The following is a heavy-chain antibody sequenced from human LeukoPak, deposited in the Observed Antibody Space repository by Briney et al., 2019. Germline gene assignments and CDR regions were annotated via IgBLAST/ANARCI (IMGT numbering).Heavy chain of an antibody. J-gene: IGHJ4*02. CDR1: GFTFSDYY. D-gene: IGHD6-6*01. Sequence: GGSLRLSCAASGFTFSDYYMSWIRQAPGKGLEWVSYISSSGSTIYYADSVKGRFTISRDNAKNSQYLQMNSLRAEDTAVYYCAIGVVEYSSSSGFDYWGQGTLVTVSS. CDR3: AIGVVEYSSSSGFDY. CDR2: ISSSGSTI. V-gene: IGHV3-11*01.